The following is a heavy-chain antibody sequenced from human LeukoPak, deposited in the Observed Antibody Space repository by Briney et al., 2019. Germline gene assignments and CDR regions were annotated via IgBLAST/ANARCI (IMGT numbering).Heavy chain of an antibody. J-gene: IGHJ3*02. CDR2: IYYSGST. Sequence: SETLSLTCTVSGGSISSYYWSWIRQPAGKGLEWIGYIYYSGSTNYNPSLKSRVTISVDTSKNQFSLKLSSVTAADTAVYYCARGRGYYDSSGYYRAFDIWGQGTMVTVSS. CDR3: ARGRGYYDSSGYYRAFDI. D-gene: IGHD3-22*01. V-gene: IGHV4-59*08. CDR1: GGSISSYY.